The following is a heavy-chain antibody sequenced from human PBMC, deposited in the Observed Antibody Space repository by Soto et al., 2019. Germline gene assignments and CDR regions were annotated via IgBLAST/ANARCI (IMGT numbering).Heavy chain of an antibody. CDR2: IIPIFGTA. J-gene: IGHJ4*02. CDR1: GGTFSRHA. D-gene: IGHD3-22*01. CDR3: GGGWGYDSNDYYSAY. V-gene: IGHV1-69*01. Sequence: QVQLVQSGAEVRKPGSSVKVSCKASGGTFSRHAISWVRQAPGQGLEWMGGIIPIFGTANHAQKFQGRVTFFGNESKGTVYREWSSLRSEDTAMFFWGGGWGYDSNDYYSAYGGKEPLFIVSS.